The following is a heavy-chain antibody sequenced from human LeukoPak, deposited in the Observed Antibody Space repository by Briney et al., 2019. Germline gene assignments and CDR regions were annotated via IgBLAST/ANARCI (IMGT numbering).Heavy chain of an antibody. Sequence: SETLSLTCTVSGGSISSYYWSWIRQPPGKGLEWIGYIYYSGSTNYNPSLKSRVTISVDTSKNQFSLKLSSVTAADTAVYYCARTHTDPSYYDILTGFYWGDAFDIWGQGTMVTVSS. V-gene: IGHV4-59*01. CDR3: ARTHTDPSYYDILTGFYWGDAFDI. D-gene: IGHD3-9*01. CDR1: GGSISSYY. J-gene: IGHJ3*02. CDR2: IYYSGST.